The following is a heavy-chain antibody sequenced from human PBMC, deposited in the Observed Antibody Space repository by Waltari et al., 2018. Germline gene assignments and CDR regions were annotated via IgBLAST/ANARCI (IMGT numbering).Heavy chain of an antibody. CDR1: GGSISSSNW. V-gene: IGHV4-4*02. D-gene: IGHD6-19*01. Sequence: QVQLQESGPGLVKPSGTLSLTCAVSGGSISSSNWWSWVRQPPGKGLEWIGEIYHGGSTNHSPSLNSRVTISVDKSKNQFSLKLSSVTAADTAVYYCARVGREAVAGGTGCIDYWGQGTLVTVSS. J-gene: IGHJ4*02. CDR3: ARVGREAVAGGTGCIDY. CDR2: IYHGGST.